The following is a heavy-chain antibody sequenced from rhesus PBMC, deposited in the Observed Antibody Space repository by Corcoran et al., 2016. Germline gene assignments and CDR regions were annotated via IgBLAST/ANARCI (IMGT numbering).Heavy chain of an antibody. CDR2: ISGSGGRT. Sequence: QLQLQESGPGLVKPSETLSLTCAVSGGSISSNYWSWIRQPPGKGLEWIGRISGSGGRTDYNPSLKSRVTISPDPAKNQVSLKLRSVTAADTAVYYWAVGYCSGGVCYALSYWGQGVLVTVSS. V-gene: IGHV4-173*01. J-gene: IGHJ4*01. CDR3: AVGYCSGGVCYALSY. D-gene: IGHD2-8*01. CDR1: GGSISSNY.